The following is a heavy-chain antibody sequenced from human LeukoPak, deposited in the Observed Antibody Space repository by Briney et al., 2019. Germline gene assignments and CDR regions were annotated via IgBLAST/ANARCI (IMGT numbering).Heavy chain of an antibody. CDR3: ARINWLDP. J-gene: IGHJ5*02. Sequence: PGGSLRLSCAASGFTFSSYEMNWVRQAPGKGLEWVSYISTSGTTIYYADSVKGRFTISRDNAKKSLYLQMNSLRAEDTAVYYCARINWLDPWGQGTLVTVSS. CDR1: GFTFSSYE. V-gene: IGHV3-48*03. CDR2: ISTSGTTI.